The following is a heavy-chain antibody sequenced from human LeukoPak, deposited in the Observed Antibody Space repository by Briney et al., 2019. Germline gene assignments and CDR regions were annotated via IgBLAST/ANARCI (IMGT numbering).Heavy chain of an antibody. J-gene: IGHJ4*02. CDR1: GSTFSNAW. D-gene: IGHD1-20*01. CDR2: IKSKTDGGTT. Sequence: GGSLRLSCAASGSTFSNAWMSWVRQAPGKGLEWVGRIKSKTDGGTTDYAAPVKGRFTISRDDSKNTLYLQMNSLKTEDTAVNYCTTGPVTRSSYNWKNDYWGQGTLVTVSS. CDR3: TTGPVTRSSYNWKNDY. V-gene: IGHV3-15*01.